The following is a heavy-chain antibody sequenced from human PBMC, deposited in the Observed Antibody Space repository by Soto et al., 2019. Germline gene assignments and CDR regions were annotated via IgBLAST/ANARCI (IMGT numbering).Heavy chain of an antibody. CDR3: AKTDPIKANTAY. V-gene: IGHV3-23*01. J-gene: IGHJ4*02. Sequence: EVQLLESGGALVQPGGSLRLSCAVSGVTFSSYAMSWVRQAPGKGLEWVSAISGSGGVTYHADSVKGRFTTSRDNSKNTLYLQMNSLRAEDTAIYYCAKTDPIKANTAYWGQGTLVTVSS. D-gene: IGHD5-12*01. CDR2: ISGSGGVT. CDR1: GVTFSSYA.